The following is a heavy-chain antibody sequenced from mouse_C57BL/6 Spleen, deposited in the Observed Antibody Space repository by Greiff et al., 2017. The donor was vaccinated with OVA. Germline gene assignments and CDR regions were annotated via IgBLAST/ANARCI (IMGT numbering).Heavy chain of an antibody. CDR3: TTNWDSNWYFDY. D-gene: IGHD2-5*01. V-gene: IGHV14-4*01. Sequence: VQLQQSGAELVRPGASVKLSCTASGFNIKDDYMHWVQQRPEQGLEWIGWIDPENGDTEYASKFQGKATITADKSSNTAYLQLSSLTSEGTAVYYCTTNWDSNWYFDYWGQGTTLTVSS. J-gene: IGHJ2*01. CDR2: IDPENGDT. CDR1: GFNIKDDY.